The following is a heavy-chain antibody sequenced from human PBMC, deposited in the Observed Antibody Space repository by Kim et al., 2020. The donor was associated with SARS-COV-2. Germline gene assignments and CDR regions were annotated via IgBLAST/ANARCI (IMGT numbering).Heavy chain of an antibody. D-gene: IGHD3-3*01. CDR1: GGSVSSGSYY. Sequence: SETLSLTCTVSGGSVSSGSYYWSWIRQPPGKGLEWIGYIYYSGSTNYNPSLKSRVTISVDTSKNQFSLKLSSVTAADTAVYYCARAGLNYDFWTPFRYFDYWGQGTLVTVSS. V-gene: IGHV4-61*01. J-gene: IGHJ4*02. CDR2: IYYSGST. CDR3: ARAGLNYDFWTPFRYFDY.